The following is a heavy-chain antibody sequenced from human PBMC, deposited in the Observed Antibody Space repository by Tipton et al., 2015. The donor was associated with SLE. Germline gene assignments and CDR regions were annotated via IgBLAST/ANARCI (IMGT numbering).Heavy chain of an antibody. CDR3: ARTAARDSSSWNYFDY. CDR1: GFTFSSYG. D-gene: IGHD6-13*01. Sequence: SLRLSCAASGFTFSSYGMRWVRQAPGKGLEWVAVIWYDGSNKYYADSVKGRFTISRDNSKNTLYLQMNSLRAEDTAVYYCARTAARDSSSWNYFDYWGQGTLVTVSS. V-gene: IGHV3-30*19. CDR2: IWYDGSNK. J-gene: IGHJ4*02.